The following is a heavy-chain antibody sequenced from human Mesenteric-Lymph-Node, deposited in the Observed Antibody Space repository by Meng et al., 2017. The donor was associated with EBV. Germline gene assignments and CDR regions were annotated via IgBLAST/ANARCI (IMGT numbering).Heavy chain of an antibody. D-gene: IGHD5-12*01. V-gene: IGHV4-30-4*01. CDR1: GDSISGGGYY. CDR3: ARALYSGYDYFD. Sequence: QVRLRESGPGLVKPSQPLSLTCGVSGDSISGGGYYWSWIRQHPGKGLEWIGYISYSGNTYYNTSLKSRLTISLDTSKNQFSLKLKSVTAADTAVYYCARALYSGYDYFDWGQGTLVTVSS. J-gene: IGHJ1*01. CDR2: ISYSGNT.